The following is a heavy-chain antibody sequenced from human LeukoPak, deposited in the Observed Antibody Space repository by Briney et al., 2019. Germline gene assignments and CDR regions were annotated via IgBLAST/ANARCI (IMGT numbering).Heavy chain of an antibody. Sequence: ASVKVSCKASGYAFTSYAMHWVRQAPGQRLEWMGWINAGNGNTKYSQKFQGRVTITRDTSASTAYMELSSLRSEDTAVYHCARAAFLSSGYFVYWGQGTLVTVSS. J-gene: IGHJ4*02. V-gene: IGHV1-3*01. D-gene: IGHD3-22*01. CDR3: ARAAFLSSGYFVY. CDR1: GYAFTSYA. CDR2: INAGNGNT.